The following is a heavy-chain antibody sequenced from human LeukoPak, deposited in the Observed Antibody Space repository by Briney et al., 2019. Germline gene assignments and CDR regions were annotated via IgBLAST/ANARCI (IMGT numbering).Heavy chain of an antibody. J-gene: IGHJ5*01. Sequence: SETLSLTCTVSGGSISSYYWSWIRQPPGKGLEWLGYIYYSGSTNYNPSLKSRVTISVDTSKNQFSLKLSSVTAANTAVYYCARVTYTGSYPNWFDSWGQGTLVTVSS. V-gene: IGHV4-59*01. D-gene: IGHD1-26*01. CDR2: IYYSGST. CDR1: GGSISSYY. CDR3: ARVTYTGSYPNWFDS.